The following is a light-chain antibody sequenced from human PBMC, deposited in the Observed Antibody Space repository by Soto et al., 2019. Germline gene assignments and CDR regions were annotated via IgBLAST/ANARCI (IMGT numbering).Light chain of an antibody. CDR3: QQSYRTPPT. J-gene: IGKJ2*01. Sequence: DIQMTQSPSSLSASVGDRVTITCRASQSIDSYLNWYQQKPGKAPKLLIYAASSLQSGVPSRFSGSGSGTDLTLTISSLQAGDFASYYCQQSYRTPPTFGQGTKLEIK. CDR2: AAS. V-gene: IGKV1-39*01. CDR1: QSIDSY.